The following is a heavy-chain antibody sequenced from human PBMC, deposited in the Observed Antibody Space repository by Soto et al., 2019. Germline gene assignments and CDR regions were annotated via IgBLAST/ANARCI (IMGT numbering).Heavy chain of an antibody. CDR1: GFTFDDYA. V-gene: IGHV3-43D*04. D-gene: IGHD3-9*01. J-gene: IGHJ6*02. Sequence: EVQLVESGGVVVQPGGSLRLSCAASGFTFDDYAMHWVRQAPGKGLEWVSLISWDGGSTYYADSVKGRFTISRDNSKNSLYLQMNSLRAEDTALSYCAKGVYDILTGSHYYYGMDVWGQVTTVTVSS. CDR2: ISWDGGST. CDR3: AKGVYDILTGSHYYYGMDV.